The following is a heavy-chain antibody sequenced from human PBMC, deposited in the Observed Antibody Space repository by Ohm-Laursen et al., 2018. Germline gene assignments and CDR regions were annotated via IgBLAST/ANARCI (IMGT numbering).Heavy chain of an antibody. CDR3: AKDLPTSTLRRPREPFDY. CDR1: GFTFSSYA. CDR2: ISGSGGST. J-gene: IGHJ4*02. Sequence: SLRLSCAASGFTFSSYAMNWVRQAPGKGLEWVSAISGSGGSTYYADSVKGRLTISRDNSKNTLYLQMNSLRAEDTAVYYCAKDLPTSTLRRPREPFDYWGQGTLVTVSS. D-gene: IGHD1-14*01. V-gene: IGHV3-23*01.